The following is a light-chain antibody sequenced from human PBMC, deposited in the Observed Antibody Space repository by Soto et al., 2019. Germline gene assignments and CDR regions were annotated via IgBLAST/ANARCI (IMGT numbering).Light chain of an antibody. CDR1: QTIRSY. CDR3: QQTYSTPS. J-gene: IGKJ3*01. Sequence: DIQMTQSPSSLSASVGDRVTITCRASQTIRSYLNWYQLRPGKAPKLLIYAASSLQSGVPSRFSGSGSATEYTLTITGLQPVDLATYYCQQTYSTPSFGPGTKVDIK. CDR2: AAS. V-gene: IGKV1-39*01.